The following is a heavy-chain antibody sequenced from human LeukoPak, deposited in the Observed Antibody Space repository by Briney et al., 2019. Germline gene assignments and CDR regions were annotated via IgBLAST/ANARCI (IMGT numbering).Heavy chain of an antibody. CDR2: ISYDGSNK. CDR1: GFTFSSYA. V-gene: IGHV3-30*04. D-gene: IGHD1-26*01. CDR3: ARRSSGSPPYYFDY. Sequence: GGSLRLSCAASGFTFSSYAMHWVRQAPGKGLEWVAVISYDGSNKYYADSVKGRFTISRDNSKNTLDLQMNSLRAEDTAVYYCARRSSGSPPYYFDYWGQGTLVTVSS. J-gene: IGHJ4*02.